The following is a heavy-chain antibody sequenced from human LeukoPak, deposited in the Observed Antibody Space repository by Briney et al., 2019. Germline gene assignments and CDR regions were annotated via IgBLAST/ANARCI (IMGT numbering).Heavy chain of an antibody. J-gene: IGHJ4*02. Sequence: PSETLSLTCTVSGGSISSYYWSWIRQPPGKGLEWIGYIYYSGSTNYNPSLKSRVTISVDTSKNQFSLKLSSVTAADTAVYYCARLKLDYSSGWFPFFDYWGQGTLVTVSS. CDR3: ARLKLDYSSGWFPFFDY. CDR1: GGSISSYY. V-gene: IGHV4-59*01. D-gene: IGHD6-19*01. CDR2: IYYSGST.